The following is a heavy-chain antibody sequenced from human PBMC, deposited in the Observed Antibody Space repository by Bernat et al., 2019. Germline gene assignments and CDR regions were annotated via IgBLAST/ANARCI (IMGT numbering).Heavy chain of an antibody. D-gene: IGHD6-13*01. J-gene: IGHJ4*02. CDR3: AKGTDSSSLDY. CDR2: IWYDGSNK. V-gene: IGHV3-33*06. CDR1: GFTFSSYG. Sequence: QVQLVESGGGVVQPGRSLRLSCAASGFTFSSYGMHWVRQAPGKGLEWVAVIWYDGSNKYYADSVKGRFTISRDNSKNTLYLQMNSLRAEDTAVYYCAKGTDSSSLDYWGQGTLVTVSS.